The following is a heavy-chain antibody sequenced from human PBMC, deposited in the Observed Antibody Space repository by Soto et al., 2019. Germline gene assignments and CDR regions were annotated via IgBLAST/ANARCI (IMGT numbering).Heavy chain of an antibody. CDR2: ISGSGSFT. V-gene: IGHV3-23*01. CDR1: GFTFRTYA. D-gene: IGHD3-10*01. Sequence: GGSLRLSCAAYGFTFRTYAMNWVRQAPGKGLEWISAISGSGSFTHYADSVRGRFTISRDNSQNQLYLQMNNLRGDDTAMYYCAKIPTGSGSSKFDYWGQGIQVTVSS. J-gene: IGHJ4*02. CDR3: AKIPTGSGSSKFDY.